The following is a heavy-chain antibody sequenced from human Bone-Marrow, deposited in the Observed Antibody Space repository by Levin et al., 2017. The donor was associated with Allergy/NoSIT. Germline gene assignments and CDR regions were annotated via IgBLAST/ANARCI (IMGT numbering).Heavy chain of an antibody. CDR3: GKEMSGPLVDY. CDR1: GFTFSNYG. V-gene: IGHV3-30*18. J-gene: IGHJ4*02. CDR2: MSYDGIAH. Sequence: GGSLRLSCAASGFTFSNYGLHWARQAPGKGLEWVAFMSYDGIAHYFPDSVKGRFTISRDNSKNTVYLQMNSLRGDDTAVYYCGKEMSGPLVDYWGQGTLVIVSS.